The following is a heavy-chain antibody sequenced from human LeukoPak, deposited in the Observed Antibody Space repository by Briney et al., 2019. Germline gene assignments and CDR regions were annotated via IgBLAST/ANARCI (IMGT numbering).Heavy chain of an antibody. CDR3: ARVYSSSWYGGPMDV. D-gene: IGHD6-13*01. Sequence: GASVKVSCKASGHTFTSYGISWVRQAPGQGLEWMGRISAYNGNTNYAQKLQGRVTMTTDTSTSTAYMELRSLRSDDTAVYYCARVYSSSWYGGPMDVWGKGTTVTVSS. J-gene: IGHJ6*04. V-gene: IGHV1-18*04. CDR2: ISAYNGNT. CDR1: GHTFTSYG.